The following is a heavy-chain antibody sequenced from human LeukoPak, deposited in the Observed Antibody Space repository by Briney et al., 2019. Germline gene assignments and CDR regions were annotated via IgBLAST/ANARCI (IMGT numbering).Heavy chain of an antibody. CDR2: ITSSGGDT. V-gene: IGHV3-23*01. Sequence: GGSLRLSCAASGFMFSNYAMSWVRQAPGKGLERVSGITSSGGDTFSADSVKGRFTISRDNSKDTLYLQMNSLRAEDTAVYYCAKGEKTRPFGGVIDYWGQGTLVTVSS. CDR3: AKGEKTRPFGGVIDY. D-gene: IGHD3-16*02. CDR1: GFMFSNYA. J-gene: IGHJ4*02.